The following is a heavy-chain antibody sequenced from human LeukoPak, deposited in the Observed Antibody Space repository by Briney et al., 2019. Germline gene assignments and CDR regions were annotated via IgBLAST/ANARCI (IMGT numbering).Heavy chain of an antibody. CDR2: ISYDGSNK. J-gene: IGHJ4*02. V-gene: IGHV3-30-3*01. CDR1: GFTFSSYA. CDR3: TKVTSTWYLDC. Sequence: GRSLRLSCAASGFTFSSYAMHWVRQAPGKGLEWVAVISYDGSNKYYADSVKGRFTISRDNSKNTLYLQMNSLRGEDTAVYYCTKVTSTWYLDCWGQGTLVTVSS. D-gene: IGHD6-13*01.